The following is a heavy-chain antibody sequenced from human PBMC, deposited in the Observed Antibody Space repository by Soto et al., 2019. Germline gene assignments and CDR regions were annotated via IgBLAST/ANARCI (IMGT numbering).Heavy chain of an antibody. V-gene: IGHV1-8*01. CDR3: TRSRPGYSTTSVCNTRYCCGP. CDR1: GYPFTSYD. D-gene: IGHD2-8*01. J-gene: IGHJ6*03. Sequence: SVEISCRASGYPFTSYDINWVRLATGQGLEWMGWMNSNSGNTGYAQKFQGRVTFTRNTTRITTYRELSSLRLEDTAVYYCTRSRPGYSTTSVCNTRYCCGPCGK. CDR2: MNSNSGNT.